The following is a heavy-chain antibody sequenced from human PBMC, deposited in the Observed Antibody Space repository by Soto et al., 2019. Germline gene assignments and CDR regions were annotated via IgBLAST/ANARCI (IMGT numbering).Heavy chain of an antibody. CDR1: GDSVSSTSAA. CDR2: TYYRSKWYN. CDR3: AKGDNLGPKTGYAFDP. V-gene: IGHV6-1*01. J-gene: IGHJ5*02. Sequence: SQTLSLTCAISGDSVSSTSAAWNWIRQSQSRSLEWLGRTYYRSKWYNDYAVPVKSRIIINPDTSNNQFSLQLNSVTPEDTAVYFCAKGDNLGPKTGYAFDPWGQGIMLTASS. D-gene: IGHD5-12*01.